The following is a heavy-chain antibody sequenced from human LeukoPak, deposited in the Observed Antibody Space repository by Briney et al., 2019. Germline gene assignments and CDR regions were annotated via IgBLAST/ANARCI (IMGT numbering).Heavy chain of an antibody. D-gene: IGHD5-24*01. CDR3: ARGEMATISADAFDI. Sequence: KPSETLSLTCAVYGGSFSGYYWSWIRQPPGKGLEWIGEMNHSGSTNYNPSLKSRVTISVDTSKNQFSLKLSSVTAADTAVYYCARGEMATISADAFDIWGQGTMVTVSS. CDR1: GGSFSGYY. J-gene: IGHJ3*02. CDR2: MNHSGST. V-gene: IGHV4-34*01.